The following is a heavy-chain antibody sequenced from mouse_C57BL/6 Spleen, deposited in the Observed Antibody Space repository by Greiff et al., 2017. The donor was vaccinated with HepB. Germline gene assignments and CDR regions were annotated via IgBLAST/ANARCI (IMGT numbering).Heavy chain of an antibody. Sequence: QVQLKQPGAELVMPGASVKLSCKASGYTFTSYWMHWVKQRPGQGLEWIGEIDPSDSYTNYNQKFKGKSTLTVDKSSSTAYMQLSSLTSEDSAVYYCARGPPYYGSSYDYFDYWGQGTTLTVSS. CDR1: GYTFTSYW. CDR3: ARGPPYYGSSYDYFDY. CDR2: IDPSDSYT. D-gene: IGHD1-1*01. V-gene: IGHV1-69*01. J-gene: IGHJ2*01.